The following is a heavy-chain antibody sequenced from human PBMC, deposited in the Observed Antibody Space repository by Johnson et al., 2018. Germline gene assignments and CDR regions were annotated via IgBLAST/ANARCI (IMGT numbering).Heavy chain of an antibody. CDR2: ISGSGGST. Sequence: EVQLVESGGGLVQPGGSLRLSCAASGFTFSSYAMSWVRQAPGKGLEWVSAISGSGGSTYYADSVKGRFTISRDKSKNTLYLQINSLGDEDTAVYYCASPRYPGHGYGMDVWGQGTTVTVSS. V-gene: IGHV3-23*04. J-gene: IGHJ6*02. CDR1: GFTFSSYA. CDR3: ASPRYPGHGYGMDV. D-gene: IGHD1-1*01.